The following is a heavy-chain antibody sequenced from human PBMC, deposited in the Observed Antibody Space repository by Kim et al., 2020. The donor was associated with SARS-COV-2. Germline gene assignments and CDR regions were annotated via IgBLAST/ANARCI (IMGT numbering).Heavy chain of an antibody. J-gene: IGHJ4*02. CDR2: VYHSGST. D-gene: IGHD3-22*01. CDR3: ARLPHDSSGYVDS. CDR1: GGSISSSFNY. V-gene: IGHV4-39*01. Sequence: SETLSLTCNVSGGSISSSFNYWGWIRQPPGKGLEWIGSVYHSGSTYDSPSLKSRVTVSVDTSKNEFYLKVTSVTAADTAVYFCARLPHDSSGYVDSWGQGILVTVSS.